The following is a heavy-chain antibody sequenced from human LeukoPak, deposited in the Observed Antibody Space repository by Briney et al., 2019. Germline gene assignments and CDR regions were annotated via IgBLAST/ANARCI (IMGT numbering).Heavy chain of an antibody. CDR3: ARGRGELSS. CDR2: MNPNSGNT. CDR1: GYTFTSYD. J-gene: IGHJ5*02. V-gene: IGHV1-8*03. Sequence: ASVKVSCKASGYTFTSYDINWVRQATGQGLEWMGWMNPNSGNTGHAQKFPGRVTITRNTSISTVYMELSSLRSGDTAVYYCARGRGELSSWGQGTLVTVSS. D-gene: IGHD3-16*02.